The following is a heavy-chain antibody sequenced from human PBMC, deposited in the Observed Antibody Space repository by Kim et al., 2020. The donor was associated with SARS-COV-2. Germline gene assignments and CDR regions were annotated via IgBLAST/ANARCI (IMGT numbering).Heavy chain of an antibody. V-gene: IGHV3-48*03. CDR3: ARDNRYGGNSG. CDR2: ISSSGSTI. CDR1: GFTFSSYE. D-gene: IGHD4-17*01. J-gene: IGHJ4*02. Sequence: GGPLRLSCAASGFTFSSYEMNWVRQAPGKGLEWVSYISSSGSTIYYADSVKGRFTISRDNAKNSLYLQMNSLRAEDTAVYYCARDNRYGGNSGWGQGTLVTVSS.